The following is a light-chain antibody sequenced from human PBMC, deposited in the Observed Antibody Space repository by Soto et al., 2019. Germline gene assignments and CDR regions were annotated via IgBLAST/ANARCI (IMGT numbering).Light chain of an antibody. V-gene: IGKV3-15*01. J-gene: IGKJ2*01. CDR2: GAS. CDR1: QSINSE. Sequence: EIVMTQSPGTLSLSPAERAALSCRASQSINSELAWYQQKPGQPPRLLIYGASTRATGVPARFTGSESGSEFTLTISGLQSEDFAIYYCQQGHNWPLTLGQGTRLEI. CDR3: QQGHNWPLT.